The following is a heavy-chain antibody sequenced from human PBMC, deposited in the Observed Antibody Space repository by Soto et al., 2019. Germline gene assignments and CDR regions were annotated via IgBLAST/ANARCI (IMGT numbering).Heavy chain of an antibody. D-gene: IGHD2-8*01. V-gene: IGHV3-21*01. CDR3: ASRYCTNGVCPFDY. CDR1: GFTFSSYS. Sequence: GGSLRLSCAASGFTFSSYSMSWVRQAPGKGLEWVSSITWTSSFIYYADSVEGRFTISRDNAKNSLYLQMNSLRVEDTAVYYCASRYCTNGVCPFDYWGRGTLVTVSS. J-gene: IGHJ4*02. CDR2: ITWTSSFI.